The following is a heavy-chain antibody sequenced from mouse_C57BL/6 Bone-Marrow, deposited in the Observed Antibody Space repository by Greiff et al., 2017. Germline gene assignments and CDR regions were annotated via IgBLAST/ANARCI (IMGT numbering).Heavy chain of an antibody. CDR2: IYPGTGDT. D-gene: IGHD1-1*02. Sequence: QVHVKQSGAELVKPGASVKISCKASGYAFSSYWMNWVKQRPGTGLEWIGQIYPGTGDTHYNGKFKGKATLTASESSSTASMQLSSLTSEASAVYFGAPYGGAMDYWGQGTSVTVSS. CDR1: GYAFSSYW. V-gene: IGHV1-80*01. CDR3: APYGGAMDY. J-gene: IGHJ4*01.